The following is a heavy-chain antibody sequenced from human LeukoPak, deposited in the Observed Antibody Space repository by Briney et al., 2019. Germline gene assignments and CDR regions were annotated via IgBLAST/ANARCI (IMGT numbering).Heavy chain of an antibody. CDR2: IYSGGST. D-gene: IGHD4-17*01. CDR1: GFTVSSNY. Sequence: GGSLRLSCAASGFTVSSNYMSWVRQAPGKGLEWVSVIYSGGSTYYADSVKGRFTISRDNSKNTLYLQMNSLRAEDTAVYYCAXIRYYYYGMDVWGQGTTVTVSS. CDR3: AXIRYYYYGMDV. J-gene: IGHJ6*02. V-gene: IGHV3-53*01.